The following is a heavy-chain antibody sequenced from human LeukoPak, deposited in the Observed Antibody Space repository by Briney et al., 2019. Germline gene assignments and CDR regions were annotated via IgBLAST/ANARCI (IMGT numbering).Heavy chain of an antibody. D-gene: IGHD6-19*01. V-gene: IGHV1-8*01. Sequence: ASVKVSCKASGYTFTSYDINWVRQATGQGLGWMGWMNPNSGNTGYAQKFQVRVTMTRNTSISTAYMELSSLRSEDTAVYHCARGDGAVAGNDYWGQGTLVTVSS. CDR2: MNPNSGNT. CDR3: ARGDGAVAGNDY. CDR1: GYTFTSYD. J-gene: IGHJ4*02.